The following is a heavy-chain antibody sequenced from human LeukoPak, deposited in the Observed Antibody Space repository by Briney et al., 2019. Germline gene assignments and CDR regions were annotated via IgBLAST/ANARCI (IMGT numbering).Heavy chain of an antibody. CDR1: GFTFSSYA. Sequence: PGGSLRLSCAASGFTFSSYAMSWVRQAPGKGLEWVSAISGSGGSTYYADSVKGRFTISRDNSKNTLYLQMNSLRAEDTAVYYCAEDWAVGDRYYYGMDVWGQGTTVTVSS. V-gene: IGHV3-23*01. D-gene: IGHD1-26*01. CDR3: AEDWAVGDRYYYGMDV. CDR2: ISGSGGST. J-gene: IGHJ6*02.